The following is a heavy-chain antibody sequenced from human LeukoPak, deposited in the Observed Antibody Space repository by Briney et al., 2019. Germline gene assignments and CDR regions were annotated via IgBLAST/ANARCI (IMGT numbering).Heavy chain of an antibody. Sequence: ASVKVSCKASGYTFTSYGISWVRQAPGQGLEWMGWISAYNGNTNYAQKLQGRVTMTTDTSTSTAYMELRSLRSDDTAVYYCARLCPKGFGESMEGFDYWGQGTLVTVSS. CDR1: GYTFTSYG. CDR3: ARLCPKGFGESMEGFDY. D-gene: IGHD3-10*01. CDR2: ISAYNGNT. V-gene: IGHV1-18*01. J-gene: IGHJ4*02.